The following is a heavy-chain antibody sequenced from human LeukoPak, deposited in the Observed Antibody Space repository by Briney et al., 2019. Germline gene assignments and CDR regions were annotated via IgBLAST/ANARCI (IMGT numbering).Heavy chain of an antibody. CDR2: ISSSSSYI. CDR1: GFTFSSYS. CDR3: ARDLSVGATILGFDY. Sequence: PGGSLRLSCAASGFTFSSYSMNWVRQAPGKGLEWVSSISSSSSYIYYADSVKGRFTISRDNAKNSLYLQMNSLRAEDTAVYYCARDLSVGATILGFDYWGQGTLVTVSS. J-gene: IGHJ4*02. V-gene: IGHV3-21*01. D-gene: IGHD1-26*01.